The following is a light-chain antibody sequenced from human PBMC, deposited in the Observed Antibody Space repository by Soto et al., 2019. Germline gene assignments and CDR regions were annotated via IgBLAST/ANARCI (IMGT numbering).Light chain of an antibody. Sequence: DIQMTQAPSSLSASPGYRVTITCLASQNIENYVNWYQVKPGKATKLMIYAESSLQSGVPSRFTGSGSGTDFTFTITSLQTEDFATYYCQQSYTTPLTFGGGTQGDIK. CDR2: AES. CDR1: QNIENY. J-gene: IGKJ4*01. CDR3: QQSYTTPLT. V-gene: IGKV1-39*01.